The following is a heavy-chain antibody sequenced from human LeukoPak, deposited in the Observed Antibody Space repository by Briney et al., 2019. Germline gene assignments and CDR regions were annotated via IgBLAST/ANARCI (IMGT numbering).Heavy chain of an antibody. D-gene: IGHD3-10*01. CDR3: AKRGVVIRVVLVRLHKEAYYSDS. J-gene: IGHJ4*02. CDR1: GITLSNYG. Sequence: GGSLRLSCAVSGITLSNYGMSWVRQAPGKGREWVAGISGSGGRTNYADSVKGRFTISRDSPKNTLYLQMNSLRAEDTALYFCAKRGVVIRVVLVRLHKEAYYSDSWGQGALVTVSS. V-gene: IGHV3-23*01. CDR2: ISGSGGRT.